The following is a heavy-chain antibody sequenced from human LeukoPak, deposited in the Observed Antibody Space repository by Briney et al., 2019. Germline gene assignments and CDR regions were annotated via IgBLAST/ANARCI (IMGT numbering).Heavy chain of an antibody. D-gene: IGHD3-22*01. Sequence: PGGSLRLSCAASGFTFSRYAIHWVRQAPGKGLERVAVISYDGNNKYYADSVKGRFTISRDSSKDTLYLQMNSLRAEDTAVYYCARDSSGYPVYYYYGMDVWGQGTTVTVSS. CDR2: ISYDGNNK. CDR3: ARDSSGYPVYYYYGMDV. CDR1: GFTFSRYA. V-gene: IGHV3-30-3*01. J-gene: IGHJ6*02.